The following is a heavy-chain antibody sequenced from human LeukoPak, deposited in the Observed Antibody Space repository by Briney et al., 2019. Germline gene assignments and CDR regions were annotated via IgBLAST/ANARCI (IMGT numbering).Heavy chain of an antibody. V-gene: IGHV1-69*13. Sequence: GASVKVSCKASGYTFTSYGISWVRQAPGQGLEWMGGIIPIFGTANYAQKFQGRVTITADESTSTAYMELSSLRSEDTAVYYCASRASAFDYWGQGTLVTVSS. CDR2: IIPIFGTA. CDR3: ASRASAFDY. CDR1: GYTFTSYG. J-gene: IGHJ4*02.